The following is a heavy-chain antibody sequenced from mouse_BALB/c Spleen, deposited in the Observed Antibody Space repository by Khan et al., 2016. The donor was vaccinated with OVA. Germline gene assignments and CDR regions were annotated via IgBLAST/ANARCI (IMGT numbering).Heavy chain of an antibody. D-gene: IGHD1-1*01. Sequence: EVKLLESGPGLVNPSQSLSLTCTVTGYSITSDYAWNWIRQFPGNKLEWMGYISYSGRTNYTPSFKSRISINAETSKNQVFLQLNSVTTEDTATYVCARSVTITTVVATDFGYWGQGTTLTVSS. CDR2: ISYSGRT. V-gene: IGHV3-2*02. CDR1: GYSITSDYA. J-gene: IGHJ2*01. CDR3: ARSVTITTVVATDFGY.